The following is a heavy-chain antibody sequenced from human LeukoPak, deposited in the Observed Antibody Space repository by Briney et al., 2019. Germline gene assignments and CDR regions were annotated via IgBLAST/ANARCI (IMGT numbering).Heavy chain of an antibody. CDR3: ARGSGYYDPFDY. J-gene: IGHJ4*02. CDR2: IDWDDDK. V-gene: IGHV2-70*16. Sequence: TLSLTCTVSGGSISSYYWSWIRQPPGKALEWLARIDWDDDKFYSTSLKTRLTISKDTSKNQVVLTMTNMDPVDTATYYCARGSGYYDPFDYWGQGTLVTVSS. D-gene: IGHD3-3*01. CDR1: GGSISSYYW.